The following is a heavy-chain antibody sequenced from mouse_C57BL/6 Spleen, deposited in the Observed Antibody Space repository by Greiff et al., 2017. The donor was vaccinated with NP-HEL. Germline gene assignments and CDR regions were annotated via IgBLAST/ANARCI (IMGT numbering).Heavy chain of an antibody. D-gene: IGHD2-4*01. CDR2: IDPETGGT. V-gene: IGHV1-15*01. J-gene: IGHJ2*01. Sequence: VQLQQSGAELVRPGASVTLSCKASGYTFTDYEMHWVKQTPVHGLEWIGAIDPETGGTAYNQKFKGKAILTADKSSSTAYMELRSLTSEDSAVYYCTRRGYDYDDWGQGTTLTVSS. CDR1: GYTFTDYE. CDR3: TRRGYDYDD.